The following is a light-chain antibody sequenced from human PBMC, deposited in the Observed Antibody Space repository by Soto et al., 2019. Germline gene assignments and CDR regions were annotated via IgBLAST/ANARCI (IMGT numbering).Light chain of an antibody. Sequence: EIVLTQSPATLSLSPGERATLSCRASQSVSSYLAWYQQKPGQAPRHLIYDTSNRATGIPARFSGSGSGTDFTLTISNLEPEDFAVYYCQQRSNWPITFGQGTRLEIK. CDR1: QSVSSY. J-gene: IGKJ5*01. CDR2: DTS. CDR3: QQRSNWPIT. V-gene: IGKV3-11*01.